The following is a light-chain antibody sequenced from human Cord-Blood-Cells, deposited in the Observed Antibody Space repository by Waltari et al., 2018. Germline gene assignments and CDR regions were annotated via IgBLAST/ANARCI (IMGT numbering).Light chain of an antibody. CDR2: AAS. CDR3: QQSYSTPMYT. V-gene: IGKV1-39*01. J-gene: IGKJ2*01. CDR1: QSISSY. Sequence: DIQMTQFPSSLSAAVGDIVTITCRASQSISSYLNWYQQKPGKDPKLLIYAASSLQSGVPSRFSRSRSGTDFTLTISSLQPEDFATYYCQQSYSTPMYTFGQGTKLEIK.